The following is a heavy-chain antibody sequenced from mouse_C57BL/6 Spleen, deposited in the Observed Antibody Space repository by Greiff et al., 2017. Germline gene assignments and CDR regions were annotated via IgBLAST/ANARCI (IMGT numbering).Heavy chain of an antibody. V-gene: IGHV1-50*01. CDR2: IDPSDSYT. CDR1: GYTFTSYW. J-gene: IGHJ4*01. Sequence: VQLQQSGAELVKPGASVKLSCKASGYTFTSYWMQWVKQRPGQGLEWIGEIDPSDSYTNYNQKFKGKATLTVDTSSSTAYMQLSSLTSEDSAVYYCARNYGHAMDYWGQGTSVTVSS. D-gene: IGHD1-1*01. CDR3: ARNYGHAMDY.